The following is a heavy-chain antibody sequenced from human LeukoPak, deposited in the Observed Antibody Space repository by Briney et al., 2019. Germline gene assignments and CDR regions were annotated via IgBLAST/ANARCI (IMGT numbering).Heavy chain of an antibody. CDR3: AARLPFDY. CDR2: ISSSSAT. CDR1: GVTFSSYS. Sequence: PGGSLRLSCAASGVTFSSYSVNWVRQAPGKGLEWVSYISSSSATYYADSVKGRFTISRDNAKNSLYLQMNSLRAEDTAVYYCAARLPFDYWGQGTLVTVSS. V-gene: IGHV3-48*01. J-gene: IGHJ4*02.